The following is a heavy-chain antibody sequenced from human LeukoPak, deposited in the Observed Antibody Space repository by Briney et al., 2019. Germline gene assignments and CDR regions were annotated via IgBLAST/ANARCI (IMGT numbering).Heavy chain of an antibody. CDR3: AKSPYALGSYGIAGDY. D-gene: IGHD3-10*01. V-gene: IGHV3-23*01. CDR2: ISGSGSST. CDR1: GFTFATYA. Sequence: PGGSLRLSCAASGFTFATYAMSWVRQAPGRGLEWVSSISGSGSSTFYADSVKGRFTIPRDNSKNTLYLQMTSLRAEDTAVFYCAKSPYALGSYGIAGDYWGQGTLVTVSS. J-gene: IGHJ4*02.